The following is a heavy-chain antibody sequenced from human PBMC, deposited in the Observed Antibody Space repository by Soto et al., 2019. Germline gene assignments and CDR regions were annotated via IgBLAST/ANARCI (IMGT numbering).Heavy chain of an antibody. J-gene: IGHJ4*02. CDR2: INAGNGNT. D-gene: IGHD3-9*01. CDR3: ARVTGYYAPDY. V-gene: IGHV1-3*01. Sequence: ASVKVSCKASGYTFTSYAMHWVRQAPGQRLEWMGWINAGNGNTKYSQKFQGRVTITRDTSASTAYMELSSLRSEDAAVYYCARVTGYYAPDYWGQGTLVTVSS. CDR1: GYTFTSYA.